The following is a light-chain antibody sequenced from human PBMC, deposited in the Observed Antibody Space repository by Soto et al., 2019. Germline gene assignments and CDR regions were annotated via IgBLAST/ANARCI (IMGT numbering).Light chain of an antibody. CDR2: GAS. Sequence: ERVLTQSPGTLSLSPGERATLSCRASQSVSSNYLAWYQQKPGQAPRLLIYGASTRATGIPDRFSGSGSGTDFTLTISSLQPDDFATYYCQQYNSFPLTFGGGTKVDIK. V-gene: IGKV3-20*01. J-gene: IGKJ4*01. CDR1: QSVSSNY. CDR3: QQYNSFPLT.